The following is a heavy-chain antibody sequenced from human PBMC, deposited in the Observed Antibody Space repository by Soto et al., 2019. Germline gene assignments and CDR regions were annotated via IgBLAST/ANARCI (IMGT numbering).Heavy chain of an antibody. Sequence: GESLKISCQGSGYSFSNYWIGWVRQMPGKGLEWMGIIYLGDSETRYSPSFEGQVTISADMSISTAYLQWNSMKASATAIYYCERPGVAAQPGLTMDVWGEGITVTVSS. CDR1: GYSFSNYW. CDR3: ERPGVAAQPGLTMDV. D-gene: IGHD6-13*01. CDR2: IYLGDSET. V-gene: IGHV5-51*01. J-gene: IGHJ6*04.